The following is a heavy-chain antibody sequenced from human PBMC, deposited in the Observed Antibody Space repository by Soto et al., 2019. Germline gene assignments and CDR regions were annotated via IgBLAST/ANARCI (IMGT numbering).Heavy chain of an antibody. J-gene: IGHJ4*02. CDR1: GYTLPTNY. CDR2: VNPSLRMT. CDR3: ARAPYSSTSFFFDD. Sequence: QVQVVQSGTEVKKPGASVKVSCKTSGYTLPTNYLHWVRQAPGQGLEWMGIVNPSLRMTNYAQKFRDRGAMTWDTSTRTFYMELSSLRSDDTAVYYCARAPYSSTSFFFDDWGQGTLVTVSS. D-gene: IGHD2-2*01. V-gene: IGHV1-46*01.